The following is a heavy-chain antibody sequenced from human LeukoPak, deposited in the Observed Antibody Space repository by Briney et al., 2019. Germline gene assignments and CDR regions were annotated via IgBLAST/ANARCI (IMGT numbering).Heavy chain of an antibody. J-gene: IGHJ4*02. CDR2: INHSGST. V-gene: IGHV4-34*01. CDR1: GGSFSGYY. Sequence: KSSETLSLTCAVYGGSFSGYYWSWIRQPPGKGLEWIGEINHSGSTNYDPSLKSRVTISVDTSKNQFSLKLSSVTAADTAVYYCARPSSSSHVALFDYWGQGTLVTVSS. CDR3: ARPSSSSHVALFDY. D-gene: IGHD6-6*01.